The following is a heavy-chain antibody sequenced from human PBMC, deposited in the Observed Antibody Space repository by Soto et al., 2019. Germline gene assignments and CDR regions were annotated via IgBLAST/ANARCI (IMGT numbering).Heavy chain of an antibody. Sequence: EVQLVESGGGLVQPGGSLKLSCAASGFTFSGSAMHWVRQASGKGLEWVGRIRSKANSYATAYAASVKGRFTISRDDSKNTAYLQMNSLKTEDTAVYYCTAGGDGYNLCGQGTLVTVSS. D-gene: IGHD3-16*01. CDR3: TAGGDGYNL. CDR1: GFTFSGSA. V-gene: IGHV3-73*01. CDR2: IRSKANSYAT. J-gene: IGHJ4*02.